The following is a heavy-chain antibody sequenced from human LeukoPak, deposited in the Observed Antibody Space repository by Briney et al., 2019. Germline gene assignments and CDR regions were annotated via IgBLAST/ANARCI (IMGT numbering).Heavy chain of an antibody. V-gene: IGHV4-39*01. CDR3: ARLPARLSWFDP. CDR1: GGSISSSNYY. CDR2: MSYSGSS. D-gene: IGHD2-2*01. Sequence: PSETLSLTCTVSGGSISSSNYYWGWIRQPPGKGLEWIESMSYSGSSCYNPSLKSRVTISVDTSKNQFSLKLRSVTAADTAVYYCARLPARLSWFDPWGQGTLVTVSS. J-gene: IGHJ5*02.